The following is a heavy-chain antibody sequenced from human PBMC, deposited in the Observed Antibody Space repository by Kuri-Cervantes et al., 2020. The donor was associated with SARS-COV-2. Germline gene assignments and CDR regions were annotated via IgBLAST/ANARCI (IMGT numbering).Heavy chain of an antibody. V-gene: IGHV1-46*01. CDR3: ARQYVLRHLEWSREMRSTYYKDV. Sequence: ASVKVSCKASGYTFTSYYMHWVRQAPGQGLEWMGIINPSGGSTSYAQKFQGRVTMSVDTSKNQFSLKVSSVTAADTAVYYCARQYVLRHLEWSREMRSTYYKDVWGKGTTVTVSS. D-gene: IGHD3-3*01. CDR2: INPSGGST. CDR1: GYTFTSYY. J-gene: IGHJ6*03.